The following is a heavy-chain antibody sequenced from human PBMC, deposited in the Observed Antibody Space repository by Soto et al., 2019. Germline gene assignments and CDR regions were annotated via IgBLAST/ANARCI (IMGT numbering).Heavy chain of an antibody. CDR1: GYTFTTYA. CDR3: GRSVVGGTGEILYNAMDV. CDR2: INPASGHT. Sequence: QVPLVQSGAEVKKPGASVKVSCKASGYTFTTYALHWVRQAPGQRPEWMGWINPASGHTKYSTKFQDRVTITRDTSASTGYWELSSLRSEDTAVYYCGRSVVGGTGEILYNAMDVWGQGTTVTVAS. D-gene: IGHD1-26*01. J-gene: IGHJ6*02. V-gene: IGHV1-3*01.